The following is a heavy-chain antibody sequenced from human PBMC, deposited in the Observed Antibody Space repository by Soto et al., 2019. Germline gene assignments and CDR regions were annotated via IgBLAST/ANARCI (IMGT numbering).Heavy chain of an antibody. CDR1: GFSLSTSGVG. D-gene: IGHD3-9*01. J-gene: IGHJ3*02. CDR3: ARILTASDAFDI. V-gene: IGHV2-5*01. CDR2: IYWNDDK. Sequence: SGPTLVNPTQTLTLTCTFSGFSLSTSGVGVGWIRQPPGKALDWLALIYWNDDKRYSPSLKSRLTITKDTSKNQVVLTMTNMDPVDTATYYCARILTASDAFDIWGQGTMVTVSS.